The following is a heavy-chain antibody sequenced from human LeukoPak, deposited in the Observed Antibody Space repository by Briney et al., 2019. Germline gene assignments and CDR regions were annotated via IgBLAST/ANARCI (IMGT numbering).Heavy chain of an antibody. Sequence: SETLSLTCTVSGASISSYYWSWIRQPPGKGLEWIGYIYYSGSTNYNPSLKSRVTVSVDTSKNQFSLKLSSVTAADTAVYYCARFSHYYGMEVWGQGITVTVSS. V-gene: IGHV4-59*01. CDR1: GASISSYY. CDR3: ARFSHYYGMEV. J-gene: IGHJ6*02. CDR2: IYYSGST.